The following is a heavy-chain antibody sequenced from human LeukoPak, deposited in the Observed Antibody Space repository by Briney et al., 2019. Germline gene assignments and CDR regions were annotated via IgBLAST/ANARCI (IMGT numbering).Heavy chain of an antibody. CDR1: GFTFSSYG. Sequence: GGSLRLSCAASGFTFSSYGMHWVRQAPGKGLEWVAVISYDGSNKYYADSVEGRFTISRDNSKNTLYLQMNSLRAEDTAVYYCAKDWDIVATIDYWGQGTLVIVSS. CDR2: ISYDGSNK. V-gene: IGHV3-30*18. J-gene: IGHJ4*02. CDR3: AKDWDIVATIDY. D-gene: IGHD5-12*01.